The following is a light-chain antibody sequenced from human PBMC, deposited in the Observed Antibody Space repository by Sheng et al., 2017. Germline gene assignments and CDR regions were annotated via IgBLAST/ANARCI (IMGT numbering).Light chain of an antibody. J-gene: IGLJ3*02. CDR2: EVS. Sequence: QSALTQPASVSGSPGQSITISCTGTSSDVGAYNYVSWYQQHPGKVPKLMIFEVSNRPSGVSNRFSGSKSGNTASLTISGLQAEDEADYYCSSYTSSSTPLVFGGGTKLTVL. CDR1: SSDVGAYNY. CDR3: SSYTSSSTPLV. V-gene: IGLV2-14*01.